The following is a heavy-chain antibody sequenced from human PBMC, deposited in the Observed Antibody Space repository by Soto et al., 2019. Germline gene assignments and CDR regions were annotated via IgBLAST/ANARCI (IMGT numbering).Heavy chain of an antibody. CDR2: IYYSGSA. V-gene: IGHV4-39*02. Sequence: QLQLQESGPGLVKPSETLSLTCTVSGGSISSTSYYWGWVRQPPGKGLEWIGTIYYSGSAYYNPSLKSRLTRFVDTSKNHFSLKLSSVTAADTDVYFCARSSYDILTGSYGMDVWGQGTTVTVSS. CDR3: ARSSYDILTGSYGMDV. J-gene: IGHJ6*02. CDR1: GGSISSTSYY. D-gene: IGHD3-9*01.